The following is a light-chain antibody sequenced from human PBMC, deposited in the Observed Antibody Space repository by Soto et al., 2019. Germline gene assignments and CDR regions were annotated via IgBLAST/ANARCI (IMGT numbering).Light chain of an antibody. CDR2: GAS. CDR1: QGISTW. V-gene: IGKV1-12*01. CDR3: QQTNSFPLT. J-gene: IGKJ4*01. Sequence: IQMTQSPSSVSASVGDRVTITCRASQGISTWLAWYQQKPGKAPKLLIYGASSLQNGVPSRLSGSGYGTHFTLTISSLQPEDFATYSCQQTNSFPLTFGGGTKVDIK.